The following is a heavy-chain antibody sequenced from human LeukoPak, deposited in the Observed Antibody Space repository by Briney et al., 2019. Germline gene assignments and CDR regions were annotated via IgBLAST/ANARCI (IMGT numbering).Heavy chain of an antibody. CDR1: GFTFSSYS. V-gene: IGHV3-48*01. J-gene: IGHJ4*02. CDR2: ISSSSTI. CDR3: ARDWGFLSY. Sequence: GGSLRLSCAASGFTFSSYSMNWVRQAPGKGLEWVSYISSSSTIYYADSVKGRFTISRDNAKNPLYLQMNSLRAEDTAVYYCARDWGFLSYWGQGTLVTVSS. D-gene: IGHD3-16*01.